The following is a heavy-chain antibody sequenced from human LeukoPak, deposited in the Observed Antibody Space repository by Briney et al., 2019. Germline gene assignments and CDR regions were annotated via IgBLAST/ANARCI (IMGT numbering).Heavy chain of an antibody. CDR1: GFTFSSYA. J-gene: IGHJ4*02. CDR3: AKDSKSGSYSDY. CDR2: ISGSGGST. Sequence: GGSLRLSCAASGFTFSSYAMSWVRHAPGKGLEWVSAISGSGGSTYYADSVKGRFTISRDNSKNTLYLQMNSLRAEDTAVYYCAKDSKSGSYSDYWGQGTLVTVSS. V-gene: IGHV3-23*01. D-gene: IGHD1-26*01.